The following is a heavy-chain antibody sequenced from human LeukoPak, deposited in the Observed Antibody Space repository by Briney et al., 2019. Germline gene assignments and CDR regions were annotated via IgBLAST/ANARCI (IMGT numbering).Heavy chain of an antibody. D-gene: IGHD3-10*01. CDR3: ARGSLFTMVRGERGKEYYFDY. Sequence: ASVKVSCKASGYPFTNYGTSWVRQAPGQGLEWMGWISGYNGNTNSAQKVQGRVTMTTDTSTSTAYMELRSLRSDDTAVYYCARGSLFTMVRGERGKEYYFDYWGQGTLVTVSS. CDR2: ISGYNGNT. J-gene: IGHJ4*02. V-gene: IGHV1-18*01. CDR1: GYPFTNYG.